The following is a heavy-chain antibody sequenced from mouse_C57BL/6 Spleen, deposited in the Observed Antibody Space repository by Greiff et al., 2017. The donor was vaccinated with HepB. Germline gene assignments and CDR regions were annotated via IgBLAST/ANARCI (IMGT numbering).Heavy chain of an antibody. CDR1: GYTFTSYW. CDR2: IDPSDSYT. D-gene: IGHD1-1*01. Sequence: QVQLQQPGAELVRPGTSVKLSCKASGYTFTSYWMHWVKQRPGQGLEWIGVIDPSDSYTNYNQKFKGKATLTVDTSSSTAYMQLSSLTSEDSAVYYCTRKNYYYGKTDYYAMDYWGQGTSVTVSS. CDR3: TRKNYYYGKTDYYAMDY. J-gene: IGHJ4*01. V-gene: IGHV1-59*01.